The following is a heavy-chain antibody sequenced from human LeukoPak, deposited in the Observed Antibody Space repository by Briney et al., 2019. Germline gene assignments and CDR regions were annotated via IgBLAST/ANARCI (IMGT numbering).Heavy chain of an antibody. D-gene: IGHD1-14*01. J-gene: IGHJ4*02. CDR3: ARDLGRKYYFDY. CDR2: IYYSGST. CDR1: GGSISSYY. Sequence: SETLSLTCTVSGGSISSYYWSWIRQPPGKGLEWIGYIYYSGSTNYNPSLKSRVTISVDTSKNQFSLKLSFVTAADTAVYYCARDLGRKYYFDYWGQGALVTVSS. V-gene: IGHV4-59*12.